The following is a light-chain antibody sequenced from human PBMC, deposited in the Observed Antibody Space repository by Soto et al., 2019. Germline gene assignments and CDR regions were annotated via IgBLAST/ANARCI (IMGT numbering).Light chain of an antibody. V-gene: IGLV2-14*03. CDR2: EVS. CDR3: SSYTSSSTRV. Sequence: QSVLAQPASVSGSPGQSIAISCTGTSSDIGAYDYVSWYQQFPDKPPKLIIYEVSHRPSGVSDRFSGSKSVNTATLTISRLQAEYEADYYCSSYTSSSTRVFGTGTNVTVV. CDR1: SSDIGAYDY. J-gene: IGLJ1*01.